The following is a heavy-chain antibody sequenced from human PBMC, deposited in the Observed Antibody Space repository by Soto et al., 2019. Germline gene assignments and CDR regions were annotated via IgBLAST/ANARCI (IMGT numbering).Heavy chain of an antibody. D-gene: IGHD3-10*01. CDR3: AHRVGSRGSLEY. Sequence: VSGPTLVNPTQTLTLTCTFSGFSLSTSGVSVGWIRQPPGKALEWLAFIYWNDDKSYSPSLKSRLTVTKDNSKKQVVLTMANMDPADTATYYCAHRVGSRGSLEYWGQGTLVTVSS. V-gene: IGHV2-5*01. CDR2: IYWNDDK. CDR1: GFSLSTSGVS. J-gene: IGHJ4*02.